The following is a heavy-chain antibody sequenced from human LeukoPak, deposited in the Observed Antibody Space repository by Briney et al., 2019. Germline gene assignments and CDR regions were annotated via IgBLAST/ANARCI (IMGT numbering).Heavy chain of an antibody. Sequence: GGSLRLSCAASGFTFSSYSMNWVRQAPGKGLEWLASMKPDGSESWYVDSVKGRFTISRGNSKNSLYLQLTSLRAEDTDLYYCARDRGRNSFDYWGQGTLVSVSS. J-gene: IGHJ4*02. D-gene: IGHD1-14*01. CDR2: MKPDGSES. CDR1: GFTFSSYS. CDR3: ARDRGRNSFDY. V-gene: IGHV3-7*01.